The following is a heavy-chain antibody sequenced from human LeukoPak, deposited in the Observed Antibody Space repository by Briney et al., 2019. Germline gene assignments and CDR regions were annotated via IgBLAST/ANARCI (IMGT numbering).Heavy chain of an antibody. CDR3: ALDNWNEFDP. V-gene: IGHV1-18*01. CDR1: GYRFSANG. D-gene: IGHD1-20*01. J-gene: IGHJ5*02. Sequence: GASVKLSCTASGYRFSANGISWVRQAPGQGLEWVGWISTYNSDTNYAPKFQGRVTMTKDTSKSTVYMELRSLRTDDTAVYYCALDNWNEFDPWGQGTLVTVSS. CDR2: ISTYNSDT.